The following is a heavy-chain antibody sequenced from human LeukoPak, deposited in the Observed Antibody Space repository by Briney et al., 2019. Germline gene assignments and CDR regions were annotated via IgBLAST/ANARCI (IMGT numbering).Heavy chain of an antibody. CDR2: VSYDGSNK. J-gene: IGHJ4*02. Sequence: GGSLRLSCAASGFIFSNYGMHWVRQAPGKGLEWVAAVSYDGSNKYYADSVKGRFTISRDNSKNTLSLQMSSLRAEDTAVYYCAKAETMTQRGYFDYWGQGTLVTVSS. CDR3: AKAETMTQRGYFDY. D-gene: IGHD1-1*01. V-gene: IGHV3-30*18. CDR1: GFIFSNYG.